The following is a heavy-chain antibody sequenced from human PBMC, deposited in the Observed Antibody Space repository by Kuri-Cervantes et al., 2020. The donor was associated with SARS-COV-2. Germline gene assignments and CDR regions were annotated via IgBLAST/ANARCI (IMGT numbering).Heavy chain of an antibody. D-gene: IGHD3-3*01. V-gene: IGHV4-59*08. CDR1: GGFISIYY. CDR2: SYYSGST. J-gene: IGHJ5*02. CDR3: ARHSDYSSTLLRFLDPQWGFDP. Sequence: SEILSLTCTVSGGFISIYYWSWIRQPPGKGLEWIGYSYYSGSTNYNPSIKSRVTISVDTSKDQFSLKLSSVTASAPAVYYCARHSDYSSTLLRFLDPQWGFDPWGQGTLVTVSS.